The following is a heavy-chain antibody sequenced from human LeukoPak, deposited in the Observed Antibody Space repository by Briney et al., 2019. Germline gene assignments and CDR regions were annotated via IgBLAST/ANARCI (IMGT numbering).Heavy chain of an antibody. V-gene: IGHV4-59*01. Sequence: SETLSLTCTVSGGSISSYYWSWIRQPPGKGLEWIGYIYCSGSTNYNPSLKRRVPISVDTSKNQFSLKLSSVTAADTAVYYCARGWIGVYSSDPFDPWGQGTLVTVSS. D-gene: IGHD6-19*01. CDR2: IYCSGST. J-gene: IGHJ5*02. CDR3: ARGWIGVYSSDPFDP. CDR1: GGSISSYY.